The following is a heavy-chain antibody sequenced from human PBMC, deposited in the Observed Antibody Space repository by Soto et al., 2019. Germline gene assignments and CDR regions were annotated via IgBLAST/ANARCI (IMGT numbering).Heavy chain of an antibody. CDR1: GYTFTSYG. Sequence: QVPLVQSGAEVKKPGASVKVSCKASGYTFTSYGISWVRQAPGQGLEWMGWISAYNGNTNYAQKLQGRVTMTTDTSTSTAYMELRSLRSDDTAVYYCARDTAGGGSLGDFDYWGQGTLVTVSS. CDR3: ARDTAGGGSLGDFDY. CDR2: ISAYNGNT. J-gene: IGHJ4*02. V-gene: IGHV1-18*04. D-gene: IGHD2-15*01.